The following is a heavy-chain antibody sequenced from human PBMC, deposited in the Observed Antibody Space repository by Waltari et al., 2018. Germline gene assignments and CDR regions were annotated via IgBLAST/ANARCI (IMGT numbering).Heavy chain of an antibody. D-gene: IGHD2-8*01. CDR2: IIPIFGTA. V-gene: IGHV1-69*01. CDR1: GITFSSYA. CDR3: AGGGRGFCTNGVCPQRFPTFDY. Sequence: QVQLVQSGAEVKKPGSSVKVSCKASGITFSSYAISWVRQAPGQGLEWMGGIIPIFGTANYPQKFQGRVTITADEFTSTAYMELSSLRSEDTAVYYCAGGGRGFCTNGVCPQRFPTFDYWGQGTQVTVSS. J-gene: IGHJ4*02.